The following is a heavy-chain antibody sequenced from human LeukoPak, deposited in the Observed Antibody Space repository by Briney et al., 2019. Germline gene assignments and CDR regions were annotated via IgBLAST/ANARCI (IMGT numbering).Heavy chain of an antibody. J-gene: IGHJ4*02. Sequence: SETLSLTCLVSGGCIRRYYWRWLRQPPRQGRAWIGYIYYSGSNNYNPSLKSRLTISVDASKNQFSLKLSSVTAADTAVYYCARMDYGDPFDYWGQGTLVTVSS. CDR3: ARMDYGDPFDY. V-gene: IGHV4-59*01. CDR1: GGCIRRYY. CDR2: IYYSGSN. D-gene: IGHD4-17*01.